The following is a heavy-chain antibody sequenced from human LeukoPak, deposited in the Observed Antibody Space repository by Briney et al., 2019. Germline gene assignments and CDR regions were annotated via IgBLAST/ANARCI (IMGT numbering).Heavy chain of an antibody. CDR3: ARHVVAYCGGDCSEFDY. CDR2: IYYSGST. Sequence: SETLSLTCTVSGGSISSGDYYWSWIRQPPGKGLEWIGYIYYSGSTYYNPSLKSRVTISVDTSKNQFSLKLSSVTAADTAVYYCARHVVAYCGGDCSEFDYWGQGTLVTVSS. V-gene: IGHV4-30-4*01. CDR1: GGSISSGDYY. D-gene: IGHD2-21*02. J-gene: IGHJ4*02.